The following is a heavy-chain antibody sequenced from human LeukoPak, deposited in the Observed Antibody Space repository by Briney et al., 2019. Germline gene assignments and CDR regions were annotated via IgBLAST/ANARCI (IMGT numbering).Heavy chain of an antibody. CDR1: GSTFSSYG. D-gene: IGHD6-13*01. V-gene: IGHV3-30*18. J-gene: IGHJ4*02. CDR3: AKLVGIAAAGDDY. CDR2: ISYDGSNK. Sequence: GGSLRLSCAASGSTFSSYGMHWVRQAPGKGLEWVAVISYDGSNKYYADSVKGRFTISRDNSKNTLYLQMNSLRAEDTAVYYCAKLVGIAAAGDDYWGQGTLVTVSS.